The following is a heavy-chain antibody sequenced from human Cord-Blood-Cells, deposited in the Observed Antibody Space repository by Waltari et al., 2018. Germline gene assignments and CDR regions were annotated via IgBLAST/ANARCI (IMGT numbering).Heavy chain of an antibody. CDR3: ARDRNCSSTSCYGMDV. J-gene: IGHJ6*02. CDR1: GYTFTGYY. Sequence: QVQLVQSGAEVKKPGASVKVSCKASGYTFTGYYMHWVRQAPGQGLEWMGWINPNSGGTNYAQKFQGWVTMTRDTSISTAYMELSRLRSDDTAVYYCARDRNCSSTSCYGMDVWGQGTTVTVSS. V-gene: IGHV1-2*04. CDR2: INPNSGGT. D-gene: IGHD2-2*01.